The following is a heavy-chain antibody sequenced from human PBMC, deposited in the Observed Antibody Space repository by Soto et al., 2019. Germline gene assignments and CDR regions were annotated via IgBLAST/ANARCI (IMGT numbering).Heavy chain of an antibody. D-gene: IGHD2-21*01. CDR3: ARGARGGAGSPASYYYSGLDV. Sequence: DVQLLESGGHLVQPGGSLRLSCAASGFTFTSYAMSWVRQAPGKGLEWVSRVSAGGDMTYYSDSVKGRFTISRDNSNNALFLQMDSLRIEDTALYYCARGARGGAGSPASYYYSGLDVWVQATTVTVS. CDR1: GFTFTSYA. J-gene: IGHJ6*02. CDR2: VSAGGDMT. V-gene: IGHV3-23*01.